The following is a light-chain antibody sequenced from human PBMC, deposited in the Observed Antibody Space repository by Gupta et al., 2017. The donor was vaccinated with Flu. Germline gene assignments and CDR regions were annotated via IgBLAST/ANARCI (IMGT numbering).Light chain of an antibody. V-gene: IGLV2-11*01. CDR1: SGDVGRYNF. CDR3: CSDAGANSWL. Sequence: SVTISCTGTSGDVGRYNFVSWYQHHPHRAPKLIISDVTKRPSGVPDRFSGSKSGNTASLTISGLQPDDEAEYFCCSDAGANSWLFGGGTTLTVL. CDR2: DVT. J-gene: IGLJ3*02.